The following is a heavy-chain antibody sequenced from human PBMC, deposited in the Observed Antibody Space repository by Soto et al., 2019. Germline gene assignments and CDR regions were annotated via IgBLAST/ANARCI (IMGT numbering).Heavy chain of an antibody. D-gene: IGHD6-13*01. Sequence: GGSLRLSCAASGFTFSSYGMHWVRQAPGKGLEWVAVISYDGSNKYYADSVKGRFTISSDNSKNTLYLQMNSLRAEDTAVYYSAKLPIDSSSRPTYYYYGMDVWGQGTTVTVSS. J-gene: IGHJ6*02. CDR1: GFTFSSYG. V-gene: IGHV3-30*18. CDR3: AKLPIDSSSRPTYYYYGMDV. CDR2: ISYDGSNK.